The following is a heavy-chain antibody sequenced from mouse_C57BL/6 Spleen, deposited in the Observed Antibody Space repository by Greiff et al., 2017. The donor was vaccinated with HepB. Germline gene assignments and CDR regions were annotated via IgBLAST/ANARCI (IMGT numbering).Heavy chain of an antibody. V-gene: IGHV1-61*01. CDR2: IYPSDSET. Sequence: QVQLQQPGAELVRPGSSVKLSCKASGYTFTSYWMDWVKQRPGQGLEWIGNIYPSDSETHYNQKFKDKATLTVDKSSSTAYMQLSSLPSEDSAVYSGERLFVNYAMDYWGKGTSVTVS. CDR3: ERLFVNYAMDY. J-gene: IGHJ4*01. CDR1: GYTFTSYW.